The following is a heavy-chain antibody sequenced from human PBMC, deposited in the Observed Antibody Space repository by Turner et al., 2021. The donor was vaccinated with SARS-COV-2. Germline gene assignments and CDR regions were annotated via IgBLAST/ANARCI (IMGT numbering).Heavy chain of an antibody. Sequence: EVQLLESGGGLIQPGGSLRLSCAASGFTVSSNYMNWVRQAPGKGLEWVSIIYSGGSTYYADSVKGRFTISRDNSKNTLFLQMNSLRAEDTAVYYCARETREARFDPWGQGTLVTVSS. CDR2: IYSGGST. J-gene: IGHJ5*02. CDR1: GFTVSSNY. CDR3: ARETREARFDP. V-gene: IGHV3-53*01. D-gene: IGHD1-26*01.